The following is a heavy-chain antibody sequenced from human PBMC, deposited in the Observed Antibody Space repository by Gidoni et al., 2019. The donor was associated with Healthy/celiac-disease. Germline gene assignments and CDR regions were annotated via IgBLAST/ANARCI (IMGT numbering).Heavy chain of an antibody. Sequence: EVQLLESGGGLVQPGGSLRLSCAASGFTFSSYAMRWVRQAPGKGLEWVSDISGSGGSTYYADSVKGRFTISRDNSKNTLYLQMNSLRAEDTAVYYCAKVPLGYCSSTSCPRGGFDYWGQGTLVTVSS. J-gene: IGHJ4*02. CDR3: AKVPLGYCSSTSCPRGGFDY. V-gene: IGHV3-23*01. D-gene: IGHD2-2*01. CDR2: ISGSGGST. CDR1: GFTFSSYA.